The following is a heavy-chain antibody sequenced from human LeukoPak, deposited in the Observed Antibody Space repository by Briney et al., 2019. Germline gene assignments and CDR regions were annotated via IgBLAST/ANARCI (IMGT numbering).Heavy chain of an antibody. V-gene: IGHV3-30*18. CDR2: ISYDGRNK. D-gene: IGHD5-12*01. CDR3: AKGYSGYDYAFDV. CDR1: GFTFSSSG. J-gene: IGHJ3*01. Sequence: GGSLRLSCAASGFTFSSSGLHWVRQAPGKGLEWVAVISYDGRNKYYADSVRGRFTISRDNSKNTLYLQVDSLRPEDTAVYYCAKGYSGYDYAFDVWGQGTMVTVSS.